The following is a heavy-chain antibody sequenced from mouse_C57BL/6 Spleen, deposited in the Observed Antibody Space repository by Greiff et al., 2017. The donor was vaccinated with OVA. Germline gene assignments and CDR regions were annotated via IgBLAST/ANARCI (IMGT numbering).Heavy chain of an antibody. J-gene: IGHJ2*01. Sequence: EVKLMESEGGLVQPGSSMKLSCTASGFTFSDYYMAWVRQVPEKGLEWVANINYDGSSTYYLDSLKSRFIISRDNAKNILYLQMSSLKSEDTATYYCAREGYYYGSSYGYFDYWGQGTTLTVSS. CDR2: INYDGSST. CDR1: GFTFSDYY. CDR3: AREGYYYGSSYGYFDY. D-gene: IGHD1-1*01. V-gene: IGHV5-16*01.